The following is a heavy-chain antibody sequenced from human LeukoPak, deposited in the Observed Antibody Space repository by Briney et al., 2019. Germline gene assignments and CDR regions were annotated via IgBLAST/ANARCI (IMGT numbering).Heavy chain of an antibody. J-gene: IGHJ5*02. Sequence: SVKVSCKASGGTFSSYAISWVRQAPGQGLEWMGGIIPIFGTANYAQKFQGRVTITTDESTSTAYMELSSLRSEDTAVYYCARDQYQDCSSTSCYRGWFDPWGQGTLVTVSS. CDR1: GGTFSSYA. V-gene: IGHV1-69*05. CDR3: ARDQYQDCSSTSCYRGWFDP. D-gene: IGHD2-2*01. CDR2: IIPIFGTA.